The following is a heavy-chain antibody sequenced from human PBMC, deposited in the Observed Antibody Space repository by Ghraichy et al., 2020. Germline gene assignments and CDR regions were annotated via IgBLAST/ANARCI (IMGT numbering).Heavy chain of an antibody. J-gene: IGHJ4*02. CDR2: INTGNGNT. V-gene: IGHV1-3*04. CDR3: ARGRGSTWPFDY. Sequence: ASVKVSCKASGYTFTSYAMYWVRQAPGQRLEWMGWINTGNGNTKYSQKFQGRITITRDTSASTAYMDLSSLRSEDTALYYCARGRGSTWPFDYWGQGTLVTVSS. CDR1: GYTFTSYA. D-gene: IGHD6-13*01.